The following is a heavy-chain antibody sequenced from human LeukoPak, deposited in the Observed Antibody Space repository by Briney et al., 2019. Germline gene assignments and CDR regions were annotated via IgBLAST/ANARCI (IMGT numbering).Heavy chain of an antibody. CDR1: GFTFSNFD. J-gene: IGHJ4*02. D-gene: IGHD1-26*01. Sequence: GGCLRLSCAASGFTFSNFDMHWVRQAPGKGLEWVAFIRYDGNNQYFADSVKGRFTISRDNSKNTLYLQMNSLRAEDTAVYYCAKDGISSYDYWGQGTLVTVSS. V-gene: IGHV3-30*02. CDR2: IRYDGNNQ. CDR3: AKDGISSYDY.